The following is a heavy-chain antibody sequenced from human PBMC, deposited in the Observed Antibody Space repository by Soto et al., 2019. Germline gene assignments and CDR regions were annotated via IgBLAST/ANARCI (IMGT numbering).Heavy chain of an antibody. CDR1: GYTFTSYG. CDR2: ISAYNGNT. CDR3: AIMGGDYVVVYYYGMDV. J-gene: IGHJ6*02. V-gene: IGHV1-18*01. D-gene: IGHD4-17*01. Sequence: ASVKVSCKASGYTFTSYGISWVRQDTEQGLEWMGWISAYNGNTNYAQKLQGRVTMTTDTSTSTAYMELRSLRSDDTAVYYCAIMGGDYVVVYYYGMDVWGQGTTVTVSS.